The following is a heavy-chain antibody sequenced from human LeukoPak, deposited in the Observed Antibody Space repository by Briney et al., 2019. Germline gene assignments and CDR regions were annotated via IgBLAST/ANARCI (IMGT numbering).Heavy chain of an antibody. D-gene: IGHD3-10*01. CDR3: ARDLSPVVRASPMGY. Sequence: GGSLTLSCAASGFTFSSFAISWVRLAPGHGLELFSFISGSGGATYYADSVKGRFTISRDNSENTLYLQMTSLRAEDTAVYYCARDLSPVVRASPMGYWGQGTLVTVSS. CDR2: ISGSGGAT. CDR1: GFTFSSFA. J-gene: IGHJ4*02. V-gene: IGHV3-23*01.